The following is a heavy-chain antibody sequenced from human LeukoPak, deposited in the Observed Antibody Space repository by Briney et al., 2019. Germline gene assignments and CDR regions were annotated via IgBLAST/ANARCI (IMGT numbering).Heavy chain of an antibody. D-gene: IGHD1-26*01. CDR1: GFTVSSNY. Sequence: GGSPRLSCAASGFTVSSNYMSWVRQAPGEGLEWVSVIYSGGSTYYADSVKGRFTISRDNSKNTLYLQMNSLRGEDTAVYYCARDRGSGSYYVAFDYWGQGTLVTVSS. V-gene: IGHV3-53*01. CDR2: IYSGGST. J-gene: IGHJ4*02. CDR3: ARDRGSGSYYVAFDY.